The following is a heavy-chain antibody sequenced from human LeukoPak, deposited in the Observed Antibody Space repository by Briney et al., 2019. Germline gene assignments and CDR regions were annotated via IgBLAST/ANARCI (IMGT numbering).Heavy chain of an antibody. CDR1: GFTFSSYG. J-gene: IGHJ4*02. CDR2: ISYNRSNK. CDR3: AKDLKAYGSGSYYFDY. D-gene: IGHD3-10*01. Sequence: WRSLRLSCAASGFTFSSYGMHWVRQAPGKGLEWVAVISYNRSNKYYADPVKGRFTTSRDNSKNTLYLQMNSLRAEDTAVYYCAKDLKAYGSGSYYFDYWGQGTLVTVSS. V-gene: IGHV3-30*18.